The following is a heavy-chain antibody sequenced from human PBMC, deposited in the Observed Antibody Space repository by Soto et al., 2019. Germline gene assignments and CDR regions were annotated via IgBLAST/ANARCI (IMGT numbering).Heavy chain of an antibody. V-gene: IGHV4-59*08. D-gene: IGHD3-16*02. Sequence: PSETLSLTCTVSGGSISSYYWSWIRQPPGKGLEWIGYIYYSGSTNYNPSLKSRVTISVDTSKNQFSLKLSSVTAADTAVYYCARHQYYDYIWGSYRGYYYYYYMDVWAKGTTVTVSS. CDR1: GGSISSYY. CDR2: IYYSGST. CDR3: ARHQYYDYIWGSYRGYYYYYYMDV. J-gene: IGHJ6*03.